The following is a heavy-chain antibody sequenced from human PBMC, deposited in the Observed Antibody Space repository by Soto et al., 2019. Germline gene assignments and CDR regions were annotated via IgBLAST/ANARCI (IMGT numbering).Heavy chain of an antibody. Sequence: GESLKISCKGSGYSFTSYWIGWVRQMPGKGLEWMGIIYPGDSDTRYSPSFQGQVTISADKSISTAYLQWSSLKASDTAMYYCARPHYSNDYSNPYFDYWGQGTLVTVSS. D-gene: IGHD4-4*01. CDR3: ARPHYSNDYSNPYFDY. V-gene: IGHV5-51*01. CDR1: GYSFTSYW. CDR2: IYPGDSDT. J-gene: IGHJ4*02.